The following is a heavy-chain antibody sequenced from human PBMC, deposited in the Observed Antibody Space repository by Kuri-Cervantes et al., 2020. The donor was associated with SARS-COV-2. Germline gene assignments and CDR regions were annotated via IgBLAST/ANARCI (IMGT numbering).Heavy chain of an antibody. CDR3: ARENYDFWSGYTTLFDY. CDR1: GYTFTSYG. V-gene: IGHV1-18*01. D-gene: IGHD3-3*01. CDR2: ISAYNGNT. J-gene: IGHJ4*02. Sequence: ASVKVSCKASGYTFTSYGISWVRQAPGEGLEWMGWISAYNGNTNYAQKFQGRVTMTTDTSTSTAYMELSSLRSDDTAVYYCARENYDFWSGYTTLFDYWGQGTLVTVSS.